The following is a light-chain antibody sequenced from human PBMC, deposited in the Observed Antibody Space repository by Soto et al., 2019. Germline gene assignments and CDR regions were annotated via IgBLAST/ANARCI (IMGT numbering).Light chain of an antibody. Sequence: EIVLTQSPATLSLSPGERATLSCRASQSVSSFLGWYQQKPGQAPRLLIYHASNSAPGIPARFSGSGSGTDFTLPISSLEPEDFAVYFCQQRSNWPLTFGPGTKVDIK. CDR2: HAS. CDR1: QSVSSF. J-gene: IGKJ3*01. CDR3: QQRSNWPLT. V-gene: IGKV3-11*01.